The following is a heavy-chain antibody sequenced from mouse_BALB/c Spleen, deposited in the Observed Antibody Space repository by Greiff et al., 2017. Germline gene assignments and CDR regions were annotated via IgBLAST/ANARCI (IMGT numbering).Heavy chain of an antibody. D-gene: IGHD3-3*01. J-gene: IGHJ3*01. V-gene: IGHV1-4*01. Sequence: QVQLKESGAELARPGASVKMSCKASGYTFTSYTMHWVKQRPGQGLEWIGYINPSSGYTNYNQKFKDKATLTADKSSSTAYMQLSSLTSEDSAVYYCARDQGGFAYWGQGTLVTVSA. CDR1: GYTFTSYT. CDR2: INPSSGYT. CDR3: ARDQGGFAY.